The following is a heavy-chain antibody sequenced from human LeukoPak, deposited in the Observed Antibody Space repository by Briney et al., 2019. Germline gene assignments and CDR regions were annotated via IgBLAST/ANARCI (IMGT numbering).Heavy chain of an antibody. CDR2: IIPIFGTA. Sequence: SVKVSCKASGGTFSSYAISWVRQAPGQGLEWMGRIIPIFGTANYAQKFQGRVTITTDESTSTAYMGLSSLRSENTAVYYCARDGNYYDSSGYFDYWGQGTLVTVSS. V-gene: IGHV1-69*05. D-gene: IGHD3-22*01. CDR1: GGTFSSYA. CDR3: ARDGNYYDSSGYFDY. J-gene: IGHJ4*02.